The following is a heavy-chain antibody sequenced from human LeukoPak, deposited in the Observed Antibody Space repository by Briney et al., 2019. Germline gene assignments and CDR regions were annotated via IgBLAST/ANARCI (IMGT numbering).Heavy chain of an antibody. D-gene: IGHD5-12*01. V-gene: IGHV1-69*13. CDR1: GYTFTSYG. J-gene: IGHJ4*02. CDR3: VRELVYSGFDWQDY. CDR2: IIPIFGTA. Sequence: SVKVSCKASGYTFTSYGISWVRQAPGQGLEWMGGIIPIFGTANYAQKFQGRVTITADESTSTAYMELSSLRSEDTAVYYCVRELVYSGFDWQDYWGQGTLVTVSS.